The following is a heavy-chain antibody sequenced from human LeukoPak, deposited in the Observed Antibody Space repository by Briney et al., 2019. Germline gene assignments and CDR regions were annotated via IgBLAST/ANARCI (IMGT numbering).Heavy chain of an antibody. V-gene: IGHV1-8*01. D-gene: IGHD6-6*01. CDR3: ARGALIPSSSPRVYRLVRWFDP. J-gene: IGHJ5*02. Sequence: ASVKVSCKASGYTFTSYDINWVRQATGQGLEWMGWMNPNSGNTGYAQKFQGRVTMTRNTSTSTAYMELSSLRSEDTAVYYCARGALIPSSSPRVYRLVRWFDPRGQGTLVTVSS. CDR1: GYTFTSYD. CDR2: MNPNSGNT.